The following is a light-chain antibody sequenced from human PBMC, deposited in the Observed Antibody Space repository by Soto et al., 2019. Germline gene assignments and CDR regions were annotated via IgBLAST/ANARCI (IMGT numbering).Light chain of an antibody. CDR3: QQYNNWPRT. CDR1: QTVRNNY. J-gene: IGKJ1*01. Sequence: EFVLTQSPGTLSLSPGERATLSCRASQTVRNNYLAWYQQKPGQAPRLLIYDASSRATGIPDRFSGGGSGTDFTLTISSLQSEDFAVYYCQQYNNWPRTFGQGTKV. CDR2: DAS. V-gene: IGKV3-20*01.